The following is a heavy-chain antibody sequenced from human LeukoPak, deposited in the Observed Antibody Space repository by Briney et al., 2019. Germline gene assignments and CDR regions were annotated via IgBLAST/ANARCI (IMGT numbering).Heavy chain of an antibody. CDR3: TRTFGYYYFYMDV. V-gene: IGHV3-49*04. Sequence: PGRSLRLSCAASGFTFGDYAMSWVRQAPGKGLEWEGFIRTEAYDGATDYGASVEGRFTISRDDSKNIAYLQMNSLNTEDTAVYYCTRTFGYYYFYMDVWGKGTTVIVSS. CDR2: IRTEAYDGAT. D-gene: IGHD3-16*01. J-gene: IGHJ6*03. CDR1: GFTFGDYA.